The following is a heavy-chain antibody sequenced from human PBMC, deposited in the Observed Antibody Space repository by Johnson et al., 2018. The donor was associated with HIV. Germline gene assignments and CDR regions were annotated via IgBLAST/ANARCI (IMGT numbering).Heavy chain of an antibody. CDR3: ARGGSDVFDI. D-gene: IGHD3-16*01. CDR1: GFTFSDYY. Sequence: QVQLVESGGGLVKPGGSMRLSCAASGFTFSDYYMSWIRQAPGKVLEWVSYITGSGTVVYYADSVKGRFTISRDNAKNSLYLQMNSLRADDTAVYYCARGGSDVFDIWGRGTMVTVSS. V-gene: IGHV3-11*04. J-gene: IGHJ3*02. CDR2: ITGSGTVV.